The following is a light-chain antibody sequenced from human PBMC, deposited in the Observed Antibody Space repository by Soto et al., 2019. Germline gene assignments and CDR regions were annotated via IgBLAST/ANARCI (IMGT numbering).Light chain of an antibody. CDR2: GAS. CDR1: QSVSSSY. Sequence: EIVLTQSPGTLSLSPGERATFSCRASQSVSSSYIAWYQQKRGQAPRRLIYGASIRATGIPDRFSGSGSGTDFTLTVSRLEPEDCALYYCQQYHTAPLTCXQGTKVDIK. CDR3: QQYHTAPLT. V-gene: IGKV3-20*01. J-gene: IGKJ1*01.